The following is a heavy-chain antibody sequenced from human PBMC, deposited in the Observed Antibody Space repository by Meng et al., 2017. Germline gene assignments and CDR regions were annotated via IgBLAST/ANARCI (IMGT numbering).Heavy chain of an antibody. CDR3: ARASYDFLTGYSRLFDF. V-gene: IGHV1-2*06. Sequence: ASVKVSCKASGYTFIAYYIHWVRQAPGQGLEWMGRINPKNGGTIYAQKFQGRVTITTDTSISTAYMELRSLRSDDAAVFYCARASYDFLTGYSRLFDFWGQGTLVTVSS. CDR1: GYTFIAYY. D-gene: IGHD3-9*01. J-gene: IGHJ4*02. CDR2: INPKNGGT.